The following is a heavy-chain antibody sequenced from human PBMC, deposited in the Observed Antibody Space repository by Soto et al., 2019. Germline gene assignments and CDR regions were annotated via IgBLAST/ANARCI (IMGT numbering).Heavy chain of an antibody. Sequence: EVQLLESGGGLVQPGGCLRLSCEASGFTFSSYAMSWVRQAPGKGLEWVSAISGSGGSTYYADSVKGRLTISRDNSKNTLYLQMNSLRAEDTAVYYCAKDWVYSSSSWDYWGQGTLVTVSS. J-gene: IGHJ4*02. CDR3: AKDWVYSSSSWDY. CDR1: GFTFSSYA. D-gene: IGHD6-6*01. V-gene: IGHV3-23*01. CDR2: ISGSGGST.